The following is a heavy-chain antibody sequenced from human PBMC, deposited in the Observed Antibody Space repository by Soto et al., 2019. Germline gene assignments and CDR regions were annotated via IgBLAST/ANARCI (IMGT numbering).Heavy chain of an antibody. CDR2: ISHSGST. D-gene: IGHD3-3*01. J-gene: IGHJ4*02. CDR1: GGSFTGYY. Sequence: SETLSLTCAVYGGSFTGYYWSWIRQPPGEGLEWIGEISHSGSTNYNPSLKSRVTISRDTSKNQFSLKLSSVTAADTAVYYCASTYDFWSGYSSKEIDYWGQGTLVTVSS. CDR3: ASTYDFWSGYSSKEIDY. V-gene: IGHV4-34*01.